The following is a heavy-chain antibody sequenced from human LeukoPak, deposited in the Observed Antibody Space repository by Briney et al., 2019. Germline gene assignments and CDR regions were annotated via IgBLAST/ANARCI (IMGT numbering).Heavy chain of an antibody. CDR1: GGSISSGSYY. V-gene: IGHV4-61*02. D-gene: IGHD3-22*01. Sequence: SETLSLTCTVSGGSISSGSYYWSWIRQPAGKGLEWIGRIYTSGSTNYNPSLKSRVTMSVDTSKNQFSLKLSSVTAADTAVYYCARGDTMILFDAFDIWGQGTMVTVSS. CDR2: IYTSGST. J-gene: IGHJ3*02. CDR3: ARGDTMILFDAFDI.